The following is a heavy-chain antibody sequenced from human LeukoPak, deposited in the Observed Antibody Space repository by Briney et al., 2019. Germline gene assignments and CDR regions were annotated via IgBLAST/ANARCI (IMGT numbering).Heavy chain of an antibody. V-gene: IGHV3-48*01. Sequence: GGSLRLSCAASGFIFSGYSMNWVRQAPGRGLEWLSFISSSSTTIYYADSVKGRFTISRDNAENSLFLQMSSLRAEDTAVYYCARDKSSSWNFDYWGQGILVTVSS. D-gene: IGHD6-19*01. CDR2: ISSSSTTI. J-gene: IGHJ4*01. CDR3: ARDKSSSWNFDY. CDR1: GFIFSGYS.